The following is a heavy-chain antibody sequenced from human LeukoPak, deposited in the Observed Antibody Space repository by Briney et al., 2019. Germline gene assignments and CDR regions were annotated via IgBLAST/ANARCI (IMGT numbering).Heavy chain of an antibody. J-gene: IGHJ5*02. Sequence: SETLSLTCTVSGGSISSYYWSWIRQPPGKGLEWIGYIYYSGSTNYNPSLKSRVTISVDTYKNQFSLKLSSVTAADTAVYYCARDGRGEFDPWGQGTLVTVSS. CDR2: IYYSGST. CDR1: GGSISSYY. CDR3: ARDGRGEFDP. V-gene: IGHV4-59*01. D-gene: IGHD3-10*01.